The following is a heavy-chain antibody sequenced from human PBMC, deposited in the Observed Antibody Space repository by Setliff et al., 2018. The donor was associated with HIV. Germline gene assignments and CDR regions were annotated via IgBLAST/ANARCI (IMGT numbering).Heavy chain of an antibody. V-gene: IGHV4-59*01. D-gene: IGHD3-3*01. J-gene: IGHJ5*02. CDR3: ARDRGCYNFWSGLARGDNWFDP. Sequence: SETLSLTCTVSGASISTYYWSWIRQPPGKGLEWIGYIFYSGSSNYNPSLKSRVPMSVDKSKNHFALNRTSLTAADTAVYYCARDRGCYNFWSGLARGDNWFDPWGQGTLVTVSS. CDR2: IFYSGSS. CDR1: GASISTYY.